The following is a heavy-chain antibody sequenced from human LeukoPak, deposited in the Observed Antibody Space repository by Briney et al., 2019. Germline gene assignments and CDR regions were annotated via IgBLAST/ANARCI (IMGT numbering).Heavy chain of an antibody. J-gene: IGHJ4*02. V-gene: IGHV3-30-3*01. CDR2: ISYDGSNK. Sequence: GGSLRLSCAASGFTFSSYAMHWVRQAPGKGLEWVAVISYDGSNKYYADSVKGRFTISRDNAKNSLYLQMNSLRAEDTALYYCAKARGSSGWWGGFIDYWGQGTLVTVSS. CDR3: AKARGSSGWWGGFIDY. D-gene: IGHD6-19*01. CDR1: GFTFSSYA.